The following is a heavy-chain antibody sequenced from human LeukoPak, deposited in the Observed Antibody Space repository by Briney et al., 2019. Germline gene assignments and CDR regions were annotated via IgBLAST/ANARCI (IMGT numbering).Heavy chain of an antibody. V-gene: IGHV4-4*02. CDR3: ATGPLGPHSDAFDI. Sequence: PSETLSLTCAVSGGSISSGNWWSWVRQPPGKGLEWIGEIYHSGSTYYNLSLKSRVTISVDKSKSQFSLKLTSVTAADTAVYYCATGPLGPHSDAFDIWGLGTLVTVSS. CDR1: GGSISSGNW. D-gene: IGHD1-26*01. J-gene: IGHJ3*02. CDR2: IYHSGST.